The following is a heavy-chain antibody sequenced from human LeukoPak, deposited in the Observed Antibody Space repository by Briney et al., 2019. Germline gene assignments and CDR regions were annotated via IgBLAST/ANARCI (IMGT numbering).Heavy chain of an antibody. J-gene: IGHJ4*02. CDR1: EFSFSHFA. V-gene: IGHV3-30*01. Sequence: PGRSLRLSCAVSEFSFSHFAMHWVRQAPGKGLEWLAVVSSHGNDGYYADSVKGRFTISRDNSKSTLYLQIDSLRPDDTAIYYCTRDASNFNDFDYWGQGTLVAASS. CDR3: TRDASNFNDFDY. D-gene: IGHD5-24*01. CDR2: VSSHGNDG.